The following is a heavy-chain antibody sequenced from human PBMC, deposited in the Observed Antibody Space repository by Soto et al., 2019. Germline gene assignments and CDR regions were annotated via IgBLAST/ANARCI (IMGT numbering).Heavy chain of an antibody. CDR3: ARDGAIWLQGGSSQENWFDP. J-gene: IGHJ5*02. CDR2: IYYSGST. CDR1: GGSISSGGYY. V-gene: IGHV4-31*03. Sequence: QVQLQESGPGLVKPSQTLSLTCTVSGGSISSGGYYWSWIRQHPGKGLEWIGYIYYSGSTYYNPSLKSRVTISVDTSKNQCSLKLSSVTAADTAVYYCARDGAIWLQGGSSQENWFDPWGQGTLVTVSS. D-gene: IGHD6-13*01.